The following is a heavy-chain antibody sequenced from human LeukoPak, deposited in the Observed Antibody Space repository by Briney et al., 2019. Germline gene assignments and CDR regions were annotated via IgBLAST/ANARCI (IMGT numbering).Heavy chain of an antibody. Sequence: SVKVSCKASGGTFSSYAISWVRQAPGQGLEWMGRIIPILGIANYPQKFQGRVTITADKSTSTAYMELSSLRSEDTAVYYCARGEAYYDILRDYWGQGTLVTVSS. J-gene: IGHJ4*02. CDR1: GGTFSSYA. CDR3: ARGEAYYDILRDY. CDR2: IIPILGIA. V-gene: IGHV1-69*04. D-gene: IGHD3-9*01.